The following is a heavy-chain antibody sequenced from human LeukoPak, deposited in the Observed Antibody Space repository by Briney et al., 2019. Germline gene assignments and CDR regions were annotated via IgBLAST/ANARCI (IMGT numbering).Heavy chain of an antibody. CDR3: ARIWPDL. D-gene: IGHD3-10*01. J-gene: IGHJ2*01. CDR1: GGSFSGYF. Sequence: SETLSLTCAVYGGSFSGYFWSWIRQPPGKGLEWIGEINHSGYTNYNPSLKSRVTISVDTSKKQFSLKLNSVTAADTAVYYCARIWPDLWGRGTLVTVSS. CDR2: INHSGYT. V-gene: IGHV4-34*01.